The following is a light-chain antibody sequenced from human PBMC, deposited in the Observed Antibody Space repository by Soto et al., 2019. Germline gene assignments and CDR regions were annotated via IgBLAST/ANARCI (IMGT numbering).Light chain of an antibody. V-gene: IGKV3-20*01. CDR1: QSVSSSY. CDR2: GAS. CDR3: QQYGSSPWT. J-gene: IGKJ1*01. Sequence: ETVLTQSPGTLSLSPGERATLSCRASQSVSSSYFAWYQQKPGQAPRLLISGASSRATGIPDRFSGSGSGTDFTRTSSRLEPEDFAVYYCQQYGSSPWTFGQGTKVEIK.